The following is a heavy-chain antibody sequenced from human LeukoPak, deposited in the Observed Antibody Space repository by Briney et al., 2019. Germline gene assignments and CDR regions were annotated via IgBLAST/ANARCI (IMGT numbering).Heavy chain of an antibody. J-gene: IGHJ6*02. CDR1: GFTSSSYS. CDR2: ISSSSSYI. CDR3: ARRGPAPYYYYGMDV. V-gene: IGHV3-21*01. Sequence: GGSLRLSCAASGFTSSSYSMNWVRQAPGKGLEWVSSISSSSSYIYYADSVKGRFTISRDNAKNSLYLQMNSLRAEDTAVYYCARRGPAPYYYYGMDVWGQGTTVTVSS.